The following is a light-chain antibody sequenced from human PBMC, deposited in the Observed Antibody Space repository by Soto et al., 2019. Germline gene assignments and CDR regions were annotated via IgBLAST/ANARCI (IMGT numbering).Light chain of an antibody. CDR1: SSDIGSYNR. Sequence: QSALTQPPSVSASPGQSVTIAITILSSDIGSYNRVSWYQQPPGTAPKLMIYEINNRPSGVPDRFSGSTSDNTASLTISGLQAEDEADYYCSLYTSISTYVFGTGTKVTV. CDR3: SLYTSISTYV. J-gene: IGLJ1*01. CDR2: EIN. V-gene: IGLV2-18*01.